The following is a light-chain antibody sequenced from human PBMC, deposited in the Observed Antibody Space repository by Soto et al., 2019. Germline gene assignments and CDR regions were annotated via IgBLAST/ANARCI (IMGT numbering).Light chain of an antibody. CDR1: QTVNRDY. J-gene: IGKJ1*01. CDR2: ATS. Sequence: EILVTQSPCTLSLSPGETATLSCRASQTVNRDYLAWFQQRPGQAPRLLMFATSSRATDSPDRFSGSGSGTDFTLAIRRLEPEDFERYYCHQFGYSPPTFGQGTKVDIK. CDR3: HQFGYSPPT. V-gene: IGKV3-20*01.